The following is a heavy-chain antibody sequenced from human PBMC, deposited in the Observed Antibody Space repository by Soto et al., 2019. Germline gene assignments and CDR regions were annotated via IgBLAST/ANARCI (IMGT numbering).Heavy chain of an antibody. CDR2: ISRYGDYT. J-gene: IGHJ4*02. Sequence: EVQLLESGGDLVQPGGSLRLSCAASGFSFSDYALTWVRQAPGKGLQWVSGISRYGDYTYYAESVEGRFTISRDDSKNTLYLKMTSLRAEDTAVYYCAKVVRPSATTTQPAHYWGQGTLVTVSS. CDR3: AKVVRPSATTTQPAHY. V-gene: IGHV3-23*01. CDR1: GFSFSDYA. D-gene: IGHD4-17*01.